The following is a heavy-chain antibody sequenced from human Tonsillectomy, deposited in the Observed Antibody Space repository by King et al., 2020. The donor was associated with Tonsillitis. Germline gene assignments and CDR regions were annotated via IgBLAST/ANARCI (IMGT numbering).Heavy chain of an antibody. Sequence: VQLVQSGSEVKKPGASVKVSCKASGYTFTSYDNNWLRQATGQGLEWMGWMNPNSGNTGYAQKFQGRVTFTRHTSISTAYMELSSLRSEDTAVYYCARGGSETSFDAFDIWGQGTMVTVSS. D-gene: IGHD1/OR15-1a*01. V-gene: IGHV1-8*01. CDR1: GYTFTSYD. J-gene: IGHJ3*02. CDR3: ARGGSETSFDAFDI. CDR2: MNPNSGNT.